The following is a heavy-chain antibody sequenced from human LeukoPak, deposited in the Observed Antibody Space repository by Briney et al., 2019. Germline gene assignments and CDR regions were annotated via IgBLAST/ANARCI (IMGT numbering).Heavy chain of an antibody. D-gene: IGHD6-6*01. CDR1: GGTFSSYA. CDR3: ARGRRIAARLWYYGMDV. CDR2: IIPILGIA. J-gene: IGHJ6*02. V-gene: IGHV1-69*04. Sequence: VASVKVSCKASGGTFSSYAISWVRQAPGQGLEWMGRIIPILGIANYAQKFQGRVTITADKSTSTAYMELSSLRSEDTAVYYCARGRRIAARLWYYGMDVWGQGTTVTVSS.